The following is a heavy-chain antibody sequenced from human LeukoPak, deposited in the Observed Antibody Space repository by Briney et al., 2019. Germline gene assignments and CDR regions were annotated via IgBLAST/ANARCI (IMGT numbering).Heavy chain of an antibody. V-gene: IGHV3-21*01. CDR3: ARGSNYYYYAMDV. CDR1: GFTFSDYR. CDR2: ISSSGIYV. Sequence: GGSLRLSCAASGFTFSDYRMNWVRQAPGKGLEWVASISSSGIYVYHAYSVKGRFTIPRDNAKNSLFLQMNSLRAEHTALYYCARGSNYYYYAMDVWGQGTTVTVSS. J-gene: IGHJ6*02.